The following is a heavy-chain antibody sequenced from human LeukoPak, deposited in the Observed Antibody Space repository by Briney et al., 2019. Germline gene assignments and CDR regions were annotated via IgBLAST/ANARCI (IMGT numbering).Heavy chain of an antibody. J-gene: IGHJ4*02. V-gene: IGHV4-39*01. D-gene: IGHD2/OR15-2a*01. CDR3: ARCYFNFDY. CDR2: FYYTGST. Sequence: PSETLSLTCTVSGGSISSSSYYWGWIRQPPGKGLEWIGTFYYTGSTHYNPSLKSRVTMSVDTSKNQFSLRLNSVTVADTAVYFCARCYFNFDYWGQGALVTVSS. CDR1: GGSISSSSYY.